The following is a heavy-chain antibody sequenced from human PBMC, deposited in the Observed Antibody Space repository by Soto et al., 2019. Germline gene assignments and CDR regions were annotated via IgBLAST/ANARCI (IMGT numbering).Heavy chain of an antibody. V-gene: IGHV4-31*03. CDR2: IYYSGST. Sequence: QVQLQESGPGLVKPSQTLSLTCTVSGGSISSDGYYWSWIRQHPRKGMQWFGHIYYSGSTYYNPSLKSRVTNSVDASKNQYSQKLSSVTAADTAMYYCAREPRSWGQGTLVTVSS. CDR3: AREPRS. J-gene: IGHJ5*02. CDR1: GGSISSDGYY.